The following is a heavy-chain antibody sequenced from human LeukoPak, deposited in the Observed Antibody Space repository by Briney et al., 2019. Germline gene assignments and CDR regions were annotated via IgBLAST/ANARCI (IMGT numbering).Heavy chain of an antibody. Sequence: PGGSLRLSCAASGFTFSNYAMTWVRQAPGKGLEWVSTITTGGGTTYYADSVKGRFSISRDNSKNTLYLQMNSLRAEDTAVYYCAKVLSGPLAGNFDSWGQGTLVTVSS. J-gene: IGHJ4*02. V-gene: IGHV3-23*01. CDR3: AKVLSGPLAGNFDS. CDR1: GFTFSNYA. CDR2: ITTGGGTT.